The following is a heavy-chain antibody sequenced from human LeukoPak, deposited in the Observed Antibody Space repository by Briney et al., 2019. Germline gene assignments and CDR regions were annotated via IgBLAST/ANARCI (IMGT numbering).Heavy chain of an antibody. Sequence: ASVKVSCKASGYTFTSYGISWVRQAPGQGLEWMGWISVYNGNTNYAQKLQGRVTMTTDTSTTTAYMELRSLRSDDTAVYYCARGDYFDSSGYSGASLFDYWGQGTLVTVSS. CDR1: GYTFTSYG. J-gene: IGHJ4*02. V-gene: IGHV1-18*01. CDR2: ISVYNGNT. CDR3: ARGDYFDSSGYSGASLFDY. D-gene: IGHD3-22*01.